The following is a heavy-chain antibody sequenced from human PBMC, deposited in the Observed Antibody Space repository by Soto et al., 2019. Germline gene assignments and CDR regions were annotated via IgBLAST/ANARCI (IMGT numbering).Heavy chain of an antibody. J-gene: IGHJ4*02. V-gene: IGHV1-69*01. CDR3: AVGSVGAFDY. CDR1: GGTFSSHT. CDR2: IIPVFGTA. Sequence: QVQLVQSGAEVKKPGSSVKVSCKASGGTFSSHTISWVRQAPGQGLEWMGGIIPVFGTADHAQNFQGRVTIPADESTSTAFMELSSLRSEDTAVYYCAVGSVGAFDYWGQGTLVIVSS. D-gene: IGHD1-26*01.